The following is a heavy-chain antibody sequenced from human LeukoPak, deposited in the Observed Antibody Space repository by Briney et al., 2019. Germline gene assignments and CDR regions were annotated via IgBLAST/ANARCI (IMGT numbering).Heavy chain of an antibody. V-gene: IGHV1-2*02. D-gene: IGHD6-19*01. Sequence: ASVKVSCKASGYTFTGYYMHWVRQAPGQGLEWMGWINPNSGGTNYAQKFQGRVTMTRDTSISTAYMELSRLTSDDTAVCYCARVHSSAWYYFDSWGQGALVTVSS. CDR2: INPNSGGT. CDR3: ARVHSSAWYYFDS. J-gene: IGHJ4*02. CDR1: GYTFTGYY.